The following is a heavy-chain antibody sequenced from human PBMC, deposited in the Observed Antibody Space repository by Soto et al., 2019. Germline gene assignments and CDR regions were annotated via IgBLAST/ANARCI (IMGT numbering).Heavy chain of an antibody. V-gene: IGHV3-30*18. CDR1: GFTFSHYG. J-gene: IGHJ4*02. D-gene: IGHD6-13*01. Sequence: GGSLRLSCAASGFTFSHYGMHWVRQAPGKGLEWVAVISNDGSNKFYADSVKGRFTISRDNSENTLYLQMSSLRAEDTAVYYCAKDPYLIAVVGTGYFDCWGQGTLVTVSS. CDR3: AKDPYLIAVVGTGYFDC. CDR2: ISNDGSNK.